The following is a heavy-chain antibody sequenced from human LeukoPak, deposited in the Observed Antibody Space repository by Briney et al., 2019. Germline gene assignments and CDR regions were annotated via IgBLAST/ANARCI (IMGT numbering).Heavy chain of an antibody. J-gene: IGHJ4*02. Sequence: PGGSLRLSCAASGSPISSYAMSWVRQAAGKGLGLVSLISSSGASTYYADSVKGRFTISRDNSKHTLYLQMNGLRAEDTAVYFCAKSLDRHSSGDNFDYWGQGTLVTVSS. CDR2: ISSSGAST. CDR3: AKSLDRHSSGDNFDY. D-gene: IGHD6-25*01. CDR1: GSPISSYA. V-gene: IGHV3-23*01.